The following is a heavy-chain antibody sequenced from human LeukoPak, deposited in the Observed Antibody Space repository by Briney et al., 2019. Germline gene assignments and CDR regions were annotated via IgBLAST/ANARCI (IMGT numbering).Heavy chain of an antibody. Sequence: ASVKVSCKASGYTFTSYYMHWVRQAAGQGREWMGIINPSGGSTSYAQKFQGRVTMTRDTSTSTVYMELSSLRSEDTAVYYCARATTIYGDYVQDAFDIWGQGTMVTVSS. J-gene: IGHJ3*02. CDR1: GYTFTSYY. V-gene: IGHV1-46*01. CDR2: INPSGGST. D-gene: IGHD4-17*01. CDR3: ARATTIYGDYVQDAFDI.